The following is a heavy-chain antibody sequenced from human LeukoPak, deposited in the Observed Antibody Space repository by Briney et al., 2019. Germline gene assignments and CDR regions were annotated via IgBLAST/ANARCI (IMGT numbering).Heavy chain of an antibody. Sequence: PSETLSLTCTVSGGSLSSRNYYWGWIRQPPGKGLEWIGTIYYSGSTYYNPSLKSRVTISVDTSKNHFPLRLSSVTAADTAVYYCASRPPDYGDLFDYWGQGTLVTVSS. CDR3: ASRPPDYGDLFDY. V-gene: IGHV4-39*02. D-gene: IGHD4-17*01. CDR2: IYYSGST. J-gene: IGHJ4*02. CDR1: GGSLSSRNYY.